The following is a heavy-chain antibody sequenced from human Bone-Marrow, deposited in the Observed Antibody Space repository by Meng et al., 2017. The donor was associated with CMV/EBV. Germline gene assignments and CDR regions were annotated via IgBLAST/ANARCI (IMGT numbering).Heavy chain of an antibody. V-gene: IGHV3-48*04. CDR1: GFTFSSYS. D-gene: IGHD1-26*01. CDR3: ARQSGNPRVYYYYYGMDV. Sequence: GGFLRLSCAASGFTFSSYSMNWVRQAPGKGLEWVSYISSSSSTIYYADSVKGRFTISRDNAKNSLYLQMNSLRAEDTAVYYCARQSGNPRVYYYYYGMDVWGQGTTVTVSS. J-gene: IGHJ6*02. CDR2: ISSSSSTI.